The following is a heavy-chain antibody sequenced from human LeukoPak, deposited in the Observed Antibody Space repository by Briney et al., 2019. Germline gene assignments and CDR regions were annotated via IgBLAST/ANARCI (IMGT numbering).Heavy chain of an antibody. J-gene: IGHJ4*02. Sequence: ASVKVSCKASGYTFTSYYMHWVRQAPGQGLEWMGIINPSGGSTNYAQKLQGRVTMTTDTSTSTAYMELRSLRSDDTAVYYCARSEVIAVAGTVGRFDYWGQGTLVTVSS. CDR1: GYTFTSYY. D-gene: IGHD6-19*01. CDR2: INPSGGST. V-gene: IGHV1-46*01. CDR3: ARSEVIAVAGTVGRFDY.